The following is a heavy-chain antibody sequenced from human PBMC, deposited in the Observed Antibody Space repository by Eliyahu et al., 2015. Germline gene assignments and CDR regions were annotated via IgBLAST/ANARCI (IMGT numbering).Heavy chain of an antibody. J-gene: IGHJ3*02. V-gene: IGHV1-18*01. CDR2: ISAYNGNT. CDR3: ASSNYYGSGTSPEDAFDI. Sequence: QVQLVQSGAEVKKPGASVKVSCKASGYTFTSYGTSWVRQAPGQGLEWMGWISAYNGNTNYAQKLQGRVTMTTDTSTSTAYMELRSLRSDDTAVYYCASSNYYGSGTSPEDAFDIWGQGTMVTVSS. D-gene: IGHD3-10*01. CDR1: GYTFTSYG.